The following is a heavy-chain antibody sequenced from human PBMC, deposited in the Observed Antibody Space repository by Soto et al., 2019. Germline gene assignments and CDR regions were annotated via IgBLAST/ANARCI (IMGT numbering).Heavy chain of an antibody. Sequence: GGSLRLSCAASGFTFSSYWMHWVRQAPGKGLVWVSRINSDGSSTSYADSVKGRFTISRDNAKNMFFLKMNSLRAEDTAVYYCVRDDIGRGIDYWGLEPLVTVS. J-gene: IGHJ4*02. V-gene: IGHV3-74*01. CDR1: GFTFSSYW. D-gene: IGHD3-10*01. CDR3: VRDDIGRGIDY. CDR2: INSDGSST.